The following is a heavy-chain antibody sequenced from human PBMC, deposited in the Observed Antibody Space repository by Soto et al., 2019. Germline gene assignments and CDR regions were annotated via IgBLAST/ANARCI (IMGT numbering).Heavy chain of an antibody. D-gene: IGHD2-8*02. CDR1: GASINPYY. Sequence: SETLSLTCTVSGASINPYYWSWIRQPPGKGLEWIGYVYYNGDTNSNPSLKSRVSISVETSKNQFSLRLSSVTTADTAIYYCARYYCAGGTYYHFEHWSQGTLVTVSS. J-gene: IGHJ4*02. CDR2: VYYNGDT. CDR3: ARYYCAGGTYYHFEH. V-gene: IGHV4-59*01.